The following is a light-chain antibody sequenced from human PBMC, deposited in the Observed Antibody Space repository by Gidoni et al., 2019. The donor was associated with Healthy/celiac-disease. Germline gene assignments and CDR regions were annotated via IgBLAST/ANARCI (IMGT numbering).Light chain of an antibody. Sequence: QSALTQPASVSGSPRQSITISCTGTSRDVGGYNYVSWYQQHPGKAPKLMIYAVSNRPSGVPDRFSGSKSGNTASLTISGLQAEDEADYYCSSYTSSSTLGFGGGTKLTVL. CDR3: SSYTSSSTLG. CDR2: AVS. V-gene: IGLV2-14*01. J-gene: IGLJ3*02. CDR1: SRDVGGYNY.